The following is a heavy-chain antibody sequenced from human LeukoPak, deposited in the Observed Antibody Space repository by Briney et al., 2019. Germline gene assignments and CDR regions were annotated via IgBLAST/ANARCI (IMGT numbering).Heavy chain of an antibody. V-gene: IGHV3-21*01. CDR3: ARDRGSLARDAFGI. CDR2: ISSSSSYI. CDR1: GFTFSSYS. J-gene: IGHJ3*02. D-gene: IGHD5-24*01. Sequence: TRGSLRLSCAASGFTFSSYSMNWVRQAPGKGLEWVSSISSSSSYIYYADSVKGRFTISRDNAKNSLYLQMNSLRAEDTAVYYCARDRGSLARDAFGIWGQGTMVTVSS.